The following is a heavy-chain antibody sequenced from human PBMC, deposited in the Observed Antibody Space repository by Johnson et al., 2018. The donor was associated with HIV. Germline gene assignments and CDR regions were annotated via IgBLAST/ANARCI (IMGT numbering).Heavy chain of an antibody. CDR2: ISYDGSNK. D-gene: IGHD3-16*01. CDR3: ARRGRRADDAFDI. Sequence: QVQLVESGGGVVQSGRSLRLSCVASGFTFDPYAMHWVRQAPGKGLEWVAVISYDGSNKYYADSVKGRFTISRDNSKNTLYLQMNSLRAEDTAVYYCARRGRRADDAFDIWGQGTMVTVYS. J-gene: IGHJ3*02. V-gene: IGHV3-30*04. CDR1: GFTFDPYA.